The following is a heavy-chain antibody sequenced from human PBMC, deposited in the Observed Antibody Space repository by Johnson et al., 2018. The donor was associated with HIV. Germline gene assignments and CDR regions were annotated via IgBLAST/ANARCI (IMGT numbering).Heavy chain of an antibody. CDR3: AKDRDRDDAFDI. V-gene: IGHV3-66*02. CDR2: INWNGGAT. CDR1: GFTVSSNY. J-gene: IGHJ3*02. Sequence: VQLVESGGGLVQPGGSLILSCAASGFTVSSNYMSWVRQGPGKGLEWVSGINWNGGATFYADSVKGRFTISRDNSKNTLYLQMNSLRAEDTAVYYCAKDRDRDDAFDIWGQGTMVTVSS.